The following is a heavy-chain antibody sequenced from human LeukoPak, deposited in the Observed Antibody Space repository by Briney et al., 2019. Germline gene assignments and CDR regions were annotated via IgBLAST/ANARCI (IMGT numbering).Heavy chain of an antibody. V-gene: IGHV3-9*01. J-gene: IGHJ4*02. CDR2: ISWNSGSI. CDR1: GFTFDDYA. Sequence: PGGSLRLSCAASGFTFDDYAMHWVRQAPGKGLEWVSGISWNSGSIGYADSVKGRFTISRDNAKNSLYLQMNSLRAEDTAVYYCARDRHYYGSGSYQPPEYWGQGTLVTVSS. CDR3: ARDRHYYGSGSYQPPEY. D-gene: IGHD3-10*01.